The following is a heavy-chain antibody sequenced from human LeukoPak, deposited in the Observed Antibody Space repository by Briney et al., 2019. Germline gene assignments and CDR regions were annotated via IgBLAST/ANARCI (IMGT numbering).Heavy chain of an antibody. Sequence: GGSLRLSCAASEFTFSAYGMHWVRQAPGKGLEWVAVIWYDGSNKYYADSVKGRFTISRDNSKNTLYLQMNSLRAEDTAVYYCARDPTGYYGDYYYGMDVWGQGTTVTVSS. J-gene: IGHJ6*02. D-gene: IGHD3-9*01. CDR3: ARDPTGYYGDYYYGMDV. CDR2: IWYDGSNK. CDR1: EFTFSAYG. V-gene: IGHV3-33*08.